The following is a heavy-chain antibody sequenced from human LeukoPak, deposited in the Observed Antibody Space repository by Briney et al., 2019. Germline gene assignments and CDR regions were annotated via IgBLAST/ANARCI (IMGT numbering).Heavy chain of an antibody. J-gene: IGHJ4*02. V-gene: IGHV1-2*02. CDR1: GYTFTGYY. CDR2: INPNSGGT. Sequence: ASVKVSCKASGYTFTGYYMHWVRQAPGQGLEWMGWINPNSGGTDYVQKFQGRVTMTRDTSISTAYMELSRLRSDDTAVYYCARVWVDSVWGSYRYGPIDYWGQGTLVTVSS. CDR3: ARVWVDSVWGSYRYGPIDY. D-gene: IGHD3-16*02.